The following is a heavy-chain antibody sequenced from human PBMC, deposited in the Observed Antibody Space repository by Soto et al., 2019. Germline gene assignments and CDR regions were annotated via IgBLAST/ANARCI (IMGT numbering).Heavy chain of an antibody. Sequence: SETLSLTCTVSGGSISSYYWSWIRQPPGKGLEWIGYIYYSGSTNYNPSLKSRVTISVDTSKNQFSLKLSSVTAADTAVYYCARGITGTEHPFDYWGQGTLVTVSS. J-gene: IGHJ4*02. CDR1: GGSISSYY. D-gene: IGHD1-20*01. V-gene: IGHV4-59*01. CDR3: ARGITGTEHPFDY. CDR2: IYYSGST.